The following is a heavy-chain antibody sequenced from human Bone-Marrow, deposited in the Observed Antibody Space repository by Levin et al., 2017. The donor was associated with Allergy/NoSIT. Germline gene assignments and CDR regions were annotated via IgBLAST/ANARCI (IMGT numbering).Heavy chain of an antibody. V-gene: IGHV1-69*13. J-gene: IGHJ5*01. CDR3: ARHFDIVLVPTADNWFDS. CDR1: GGIFSNYA. D-gene: IGHD2-8*02. CDR2: IIPVFGTS. Sequence: SVKVSCKASGGIFSNYAISWVRQAPGQGLEWMGGIIPVFGTSKYAQRFQGRVTISADEYTNKVYMELNSLTSDDTGLYYCARHFDIVLVPTADNWFDSWGQGTLVTVSS.